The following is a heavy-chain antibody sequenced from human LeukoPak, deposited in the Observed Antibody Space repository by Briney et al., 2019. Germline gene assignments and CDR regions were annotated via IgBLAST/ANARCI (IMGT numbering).Heavy chain of an antibody. J-gene: IGHJ3*02. CDR3: AHMVNTVTTSWGAFDI. Sequence: SGPTLVNPTQTLTLTCTFSGFSLNTSGVGEGWIRQPPGKALEWLALIYWNDDKRYRPSLKSRLTITKDTSKNQVVLTMTKMDPLDTATYYCAHMVNTVTTSWGAFDIWGQGTRVTVSS. CDR1: GFSLNTSGVG. D-gene: IGHD4-17*01. CDR2: IYWNDDK. V-gene: IGHV2-5*01.